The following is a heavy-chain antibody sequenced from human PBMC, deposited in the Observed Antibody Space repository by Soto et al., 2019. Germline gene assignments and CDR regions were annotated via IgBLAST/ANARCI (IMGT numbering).Heavy chain of an antibody. V-gene: IGHV4-34*01. CDR3: ARGPTYSGSYYYGMDA. D-gene: IGHD1-26*01. CDR1: GGSFSGYY. Sequence: QVQLQQWGAGLLKPSETLSLTCAVYGGSFSGYYWIWIRQPPGKGLEWIGEINHSGSTNYNPSLKSRVTISVDTSKNQFSLKLSSVTAADTAVYYCARGPTYSGSYYYGMDAWGQGTTVTVSS. CDR2: INHSGST. J-gene: IGHJ6*02.